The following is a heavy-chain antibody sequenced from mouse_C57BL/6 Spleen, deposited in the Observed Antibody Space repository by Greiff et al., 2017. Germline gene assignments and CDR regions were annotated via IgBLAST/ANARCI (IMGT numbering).Heavy chain of an antibody. D-gene: IGHD2-1*01. Sequence: QVQLKESGPGLVAPSQSLSLTCTVSGFSLTSYGVSWVRQPPGKGLEWMGVIWGDGGTTYHSALISSMSISTANSKVQVCVKLNSLQTDDTATYDCAKGGNYRYFDYWGQGTTLTVSS. J-gene: IGHJ2*01. CDR2: IWGDGGT. CDR3: AKGGNYRYFDY. V-gene: IGHV2-3*01. CDR1: GFSLTSYG.